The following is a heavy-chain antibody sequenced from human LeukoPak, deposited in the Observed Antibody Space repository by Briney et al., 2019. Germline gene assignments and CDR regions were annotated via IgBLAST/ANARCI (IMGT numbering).Heavy chain of an antibody. V-gene: IGHV3-33*01. CDR1: GFTFSSYG. CDR2: IWYDGSNK. CDR3: ARDAYIVATIPQAHDAFDI. Sequence: GRSLRLSCAASGFTFSSYGMHWVRQAPGKGLEWVAVIWYDGSNKYYADSVKGRFTISRDKSKNTLYLQMNSLRAEDTAVYYCARDAYIVATIPQAHDAFDIWGQGTMVTVSS. J-gene: IGHJ3*02. D-gene: IGHD5-12*01.